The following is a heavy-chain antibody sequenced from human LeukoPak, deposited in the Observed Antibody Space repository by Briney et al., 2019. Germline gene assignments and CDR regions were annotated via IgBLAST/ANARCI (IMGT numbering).Heavy chain of an antibody. Sequence: GSLRLSCAASGFTFSNYSISWVRQAPGKGLEWVSGISGSGGSTYYADSVKGRFTISRDNSKNTLYLQMNSLRAEDTAVYYCAKDRSSSISCSNYWGQGTLVTVSS. V-gene: IGHV3-23*01. CDR1: GFTFSNYS. D-gene: IGHD2-2*01. CDR2: ISGSGGST. J-gene: IGHJ4*02. CDR3: AKDRSSSISCSNY.